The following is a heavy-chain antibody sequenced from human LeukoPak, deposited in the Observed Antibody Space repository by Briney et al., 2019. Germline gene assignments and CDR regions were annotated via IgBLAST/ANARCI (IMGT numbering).Heavy chain of an antibody. Sequence: GGSLRLSCAASGFPFSNYGMNWVRQAPGKGLERVSYIGSSGSNIYYADSMKGRFTISRDNAKNSLYLQMNSLRAEDTAVYYCARIMTTVTTSDYWGQGTLVTVSS. CDR2: IGSSGSNI. D-gene: IGHD4-17*01. J-gene: IGHJ4*02. CDR3: ARIMTTVTTSDY. CDR1: GFPFSNYG. V-gene: IGHV3-48*04.